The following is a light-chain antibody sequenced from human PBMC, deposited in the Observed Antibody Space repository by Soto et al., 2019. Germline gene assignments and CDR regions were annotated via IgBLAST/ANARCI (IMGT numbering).Light chain of an antibody. CDR2: DVS. CDR1: SSDVGGYNY. J-gene: IGLJ2*01. Sequence: QSVLTQPASVSGSPGQSITISCTGTSSDVGGYNYVSWYQQHPGKAPKVMIYDVSYRPSGVSNRFSGSKSGNTASLTISGRQAEDEADYYCSSYTGSSTHVVFGGGTKVTVL. V-gene: IGLV2-14*01. CDR3: SSYTGSSTHVV.